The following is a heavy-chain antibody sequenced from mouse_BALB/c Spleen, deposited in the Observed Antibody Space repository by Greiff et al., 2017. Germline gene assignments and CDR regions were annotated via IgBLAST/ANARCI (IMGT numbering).Heavy chain of an antibody. CDR3: ARGSLVTTVVADY. CDR2: IDPANGNT. Sequence: VQLQQSGAELVKPGASVKLSCKASGFNIKDTYMHWVKQRPEQGLEWIGRIDPANGNTKYDPKFQGKATITADTSSNTAYLQLSSLTSEDTAVYYCARGSLVTTVVADYWGQGTTLTVSS. J-gene: IGHJ2*01. D-gene: IGHD1-1*01. CDR1: GFNIKDTY. V-gene: IGHV14-3*02.